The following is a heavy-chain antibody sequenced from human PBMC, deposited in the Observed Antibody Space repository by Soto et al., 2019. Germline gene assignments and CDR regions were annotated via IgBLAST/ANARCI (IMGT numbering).Heavy chain of an antibody. V-gene: IGHV4-31*03. Sequence: SETLSLTCTVSGGSISSGGYYWSWIRQHPGKGLEWIGYIYYSGSAYYNPSLKSRVTISVDTSKNQFSLKLSSVTAADTAVYYCARAPGGDYVWWFDPWGQGTLVTVSS. CDR1: GGSISSGGYY. D-gene: IGHD3-16*01. J-gene: IGHJ5*02. CDR2: IYYSGSA. CDR3: ARAPGGDYVWWFDP.